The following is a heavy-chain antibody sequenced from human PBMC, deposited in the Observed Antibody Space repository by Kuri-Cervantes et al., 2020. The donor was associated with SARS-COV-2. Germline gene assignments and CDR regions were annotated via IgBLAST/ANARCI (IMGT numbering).Heavy chain of an antibody. Sequence: GGSLRLSCAVSGFTFSTYAMTWVRQAPGKGLQWVSTISDSGVSTYYADSVKGRFTISRDISKNLLYLQMNSLRAEYTAVYYCATLLGSTVTTGYYFDFWGQGTLVTVSS. V-gene: IGHV3-23*01. D-gene: IGHD4-17*01. CDR2: ISDSGVST. CDR1: GFTFSTYA. J-gene: IGHJ4*02. CDR3: ATLLGSTVTTGYYFDF.